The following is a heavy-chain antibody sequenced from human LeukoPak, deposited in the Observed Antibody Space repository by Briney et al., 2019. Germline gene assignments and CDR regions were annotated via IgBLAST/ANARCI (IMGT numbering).Heavy chain of an antibody. CDR2: IYSGGST. CDR1: GFTVSSNY. D-gene: IGHD2-2*01. J-gene: IGHJ6*03. CDR3: ARERSSTSNYYYYYYYMDV. V-gene: IGHV3-66*01. Sequence: GGSLRLSCAASGFTVSSNYMSWVRQAPGKGLEWVSVIYSGGSTYYADSVKGRFTISRDNSKNTLYLQMNSLRAEDTAVYYCARERSSTSNYYYYYYYMDVWGEGTTVTVSS.